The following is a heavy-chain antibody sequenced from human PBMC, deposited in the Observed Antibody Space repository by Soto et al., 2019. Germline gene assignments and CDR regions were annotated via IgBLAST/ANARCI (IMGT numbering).Heavy chain of an antibody. Sequence: GGSLRLSCAASGFTFSDYYMSWIRQAPGKGLEWVSYISSSSSYTNYADSVKGRFTISRDNAKNSLYLQMNSLRAEDTAVYYCARDRHWEYSGYTYYFDYWGQGTLVTVSS. D-gene: IGHD5-12*01. V-gene: IGHV3-11*05. J-gene: IGHJ4*02. CDR1: GFTFSDYY. CDR2: ISSSSSYT. CDR3: ARDRHWEYSGYTYYFDY.